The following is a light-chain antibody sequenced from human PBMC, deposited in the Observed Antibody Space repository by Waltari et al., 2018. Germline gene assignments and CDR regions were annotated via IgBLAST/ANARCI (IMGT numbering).Light chain of an antibody. V-gene: IGLV1-44*01. CDR3: AAWDDSLNGYL. Sequence: QSVLTQPPSASGTPGQRVTISCSGSSDNIGTNSVNWYQQLPRTAPKLLLYRNNQRPSGVPDRFSGSKSGTSASLAISGLLSDDEADYYCAAWDDSLNGYLFGTGTKVTVL. CDR1: SDNIGTNS. CDR2: RNN. J-gene: IGLJ1*01.